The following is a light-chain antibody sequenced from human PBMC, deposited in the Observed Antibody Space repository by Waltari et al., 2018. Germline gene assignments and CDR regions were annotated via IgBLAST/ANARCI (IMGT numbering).Light chain of an antibody. V-gene: IGKV1-5*03. J-gene: IGKJ1*01. CDR3: QQYSSYWT. Sequence: DIQMPQSPSTLSASVGDRVTITCRASQTISSWLAWYQQKPGKAPKVLIYKASSLESGVPSRFSGSGSGTEFTLTISNLQPDDFATYFCQQYSSYWTFGQGTKVEIK. CDR1: QTISSW. CDR2: KAS.